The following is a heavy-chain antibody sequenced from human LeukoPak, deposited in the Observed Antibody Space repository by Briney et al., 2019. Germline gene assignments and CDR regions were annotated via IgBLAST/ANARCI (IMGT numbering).Heavy chain of an antibody. CDR1: GFTFDDYA. Sequence: PGRSLRLSCAASGFTFDDYAMPWVRQAPGKGLEWVSGISWNGGSIGYADSVKGRFTISRDNAKNSLYLQMNSLRAEDTALYYCAKDRIAVAGPGAFDIWGQGTMVTVSS. V-gene: IGHV3-9*01. D-gene: IGHD6-19*01. CDR2: ISWNGGSI. CDR3: AKDRIAVAGPGAFDI. J-gene: IGHJ3*02.